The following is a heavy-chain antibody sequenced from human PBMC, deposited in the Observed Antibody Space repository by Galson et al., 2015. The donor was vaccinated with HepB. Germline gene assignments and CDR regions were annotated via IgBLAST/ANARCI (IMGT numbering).Heavy chain of an antibody. CDR2: IDVNSSIM. D-gene: IGHD3-10*01. CDR1: GFTFSSYS. V-gene: IGHV3-48*04. J-gene: IGHJ6*02. Sequence: SLRLSCAASGFTFSSYSMNWVRQAPGKGLEWVSYIDVNSSIMYYGDSVKGRFTISRDNAENSLYLQMNSLRAEDTAVYYCARDRGGPGSHLSYYYGMDVWGQGTTVTVSS. CDR3: ARDRGGPGSHLSYYYGMDV.